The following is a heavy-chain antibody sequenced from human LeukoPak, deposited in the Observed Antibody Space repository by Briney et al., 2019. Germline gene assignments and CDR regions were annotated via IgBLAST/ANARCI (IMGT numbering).Heavy chain of an antibody. D-gene: IGHD3-16*02. CDR1: GFTFSDYY. J-gene: IGHJ5*02. Sequence: GGSLRLSCAASGFTFSDYYMSWIRQAPGKGLEWVSSISSGSTIYYADSVKGGFTISRDNAKNSLYLQINSLRAEDTAIYYCARAGFLITFGGVISWGQGTLVTVSS. CDR3: ARAGFLITFGGVIS. V-gene: IGHV3-69-1*01. CDR2: ISSGSTI.